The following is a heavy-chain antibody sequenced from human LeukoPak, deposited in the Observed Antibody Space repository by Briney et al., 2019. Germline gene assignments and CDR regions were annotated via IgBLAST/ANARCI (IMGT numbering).Heavy chain of an antibody. D-gene: IGHD3-22*01. J-gene: IGHJ1*01. CDR3: ARRRYYDGSGYLE. Sequence: PSETLSLTCTVSGGSISSYYWSWIRQPAGKGLEWIGRIHSTGSTNYNPSLKSRVTMSVDTSNNQFSLTPRSVTAADTAVYYCARRRYYDGSGYLEWGQGTLLSVSS. CDR2: IHSTGST. CDR1: GGSISSYY. V-gene: IGHV4-4*07.